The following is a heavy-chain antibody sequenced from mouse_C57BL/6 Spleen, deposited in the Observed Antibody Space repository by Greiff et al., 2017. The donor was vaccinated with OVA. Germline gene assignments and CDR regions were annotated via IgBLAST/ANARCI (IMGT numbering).Heavy chain of an antibody. V-gene: IGHV1-64*01. CDR3: AREMVTTRNYFDY. CDR1: GYTFTSYW. Sequence: QVQLQQSGAELVKPGASVKLSCKASGYTFTSYWMHWVKQRPGQGLEWIGMIHPNSGSTNYNEKFKSKATLTVDKSSSTAYMQLSSLTSEDSAVYYCAREMVTTRNYFDYWGQGTTLTVSS. D-gene: IGHD2-2*01. J-gene: IGHJ2*01. CDR2: IHPNSGST.